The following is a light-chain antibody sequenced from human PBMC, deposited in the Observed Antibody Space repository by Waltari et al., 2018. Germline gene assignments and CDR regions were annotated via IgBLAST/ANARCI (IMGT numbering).Light chain of an antibody. CDR2: EVT. CDR3: SSYAGGSWV. V-gene: IGLV2-8*01. CDR1: SSDVGGYNY. J-gene: IGLJ3*02. Sequence: SALTQPPSASGSPGQSVTISCTGTSSDVGGYNYVSWYQQHPGKAPKLMIYEVTKRPSGVPYRFSGSKSGNTASLTVSGLQTEDEADYYCSSYAGGSWVFGGGTKLTVL.